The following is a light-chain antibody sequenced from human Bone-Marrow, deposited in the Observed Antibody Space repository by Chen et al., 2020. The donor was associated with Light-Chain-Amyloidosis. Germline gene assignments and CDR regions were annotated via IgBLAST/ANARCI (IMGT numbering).Light chain of an antibody. Sequence: NFMLTQPHSGSESPVKTLIIFCTRSSGSNATNDVHWYQQRPDSSPTTVIYEDDQRPSGVPDRFSGSIDRSSNAASLTISGLKTEDEADYYCQSYQGSSQRVFGGGTKLTVL. CDR1: SGSNATND. CDR2: EDD. J-gene: IGLJ3*02. CDR3: QSYQGSSQRV. V-gene: IGLV6-57*01.